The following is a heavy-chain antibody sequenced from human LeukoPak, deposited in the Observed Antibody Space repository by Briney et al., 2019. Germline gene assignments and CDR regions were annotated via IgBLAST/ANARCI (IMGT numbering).Heavy chain of an antibody. J-gene: IGHJ5*02. V-gene: IGHV5-51*01. Sequence: GESLKISCKGSGYSFTSYWIGWVRQMPGKGLEWIGTIYPGDSDTRYSPSFQGQVTISADKSISTAYLQWSSLRASDTAIYYCARRPASAGGGFDPWGQGTLVTVSS. D-gene: IGHD6-13*01. CDR2: IYPGDSDT. CDR3: ARRPASAGGGFDP. CDR1: GYSFTSYW.